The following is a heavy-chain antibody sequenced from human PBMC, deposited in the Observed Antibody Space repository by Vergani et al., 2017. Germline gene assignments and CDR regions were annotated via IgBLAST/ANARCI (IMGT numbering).Heavy chain of an antibody. V-gene: IGHV3-48*04. CDR1: GFTFSSYS. CDR3: ARDRMVVVTARGDPIDY. CDR2: ISSSSSTI. D-gene: IGHD2-21*02. J-gene: IGHJ4*02. Sequence: EVQLVESGGGLVQPGGSLRLSCAASGFTFSSYSMNWVRQAPGKGLEWVSYISSSSSTIYYADSVKGRFTISRDNTKNSLYLQMNSRRAEDTAVYYCARDRMVVVTARGDPIDYWGQGTLVTVSS.